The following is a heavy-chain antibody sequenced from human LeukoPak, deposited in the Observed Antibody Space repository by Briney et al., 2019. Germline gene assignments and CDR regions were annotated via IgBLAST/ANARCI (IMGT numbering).Heavy chain of an antibody. V-gene: IGHV3-20*04. D-gene: IGHD3-9*01. J-gene: IGHJ3*02. CDR1: GFTFHDYG. CDR2: INWNGGNT. Sequence: GGSLRLSCAASGFTFHDYGMSWVRHTPGKGLEWVSGINWNGGNTYYADSVKGRFTISRDNAKNSLYLQMNSLRVEDTALYYCARDTRYFDWLSPPLDAFDIWGQGTMVTVSS. CDR3: ARDTRYFDWLSPPLDAFDI.